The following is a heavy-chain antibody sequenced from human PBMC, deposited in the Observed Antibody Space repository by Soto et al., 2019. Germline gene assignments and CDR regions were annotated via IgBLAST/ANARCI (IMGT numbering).Heavy chain of an antibody. CDR3: AKSEGYSFDI. Sequence: EVQLVESGGGLVQPGGSLRLSCAASGLSFSSHWMSWVRQAPGRGLEWVANIRQDGGEEQYSDSVKGRFTLSRDNAKNSLYLQMNGLRVDETAVYYCAKSEGYSFDIRGQGTMVTVSS. V-gene: IGHV3-7*01. D-gene: IGHD1-1*01. J-gene: IGHJ3*02. CDR1: GLSFSSHW. CDR2: IRQDGGEE.